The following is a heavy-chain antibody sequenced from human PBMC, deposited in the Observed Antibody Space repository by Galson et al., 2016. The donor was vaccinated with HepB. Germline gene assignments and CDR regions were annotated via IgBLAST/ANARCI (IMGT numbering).Heavy chain of an antibody. V-gene: IGHV4-39*01. Sequence: SETLSLTCTVSGDSINSGSYYWAWIRQSPGKGLERIGTISYTGTTYYNPSLKSRVTMSVDTSKNQFSLKLASVTAADTAIFYCARFVGGTAARRSDVSWGQGTLVAVSS. D-gene: IGHD6-6*01. CDR3: ARFVGGTAARRSDVS. CDR1: GDSINSGSYY. J-gene: IGHJ4*02. CDR2: ISYTGTT.